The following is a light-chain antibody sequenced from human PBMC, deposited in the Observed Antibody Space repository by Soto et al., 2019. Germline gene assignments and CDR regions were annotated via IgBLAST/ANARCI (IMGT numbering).Light chain of an antibody. Sequence: QSVLTQPPSASASLGASVTLTCTLSSDYSHYKVDWYQQRPGKGPRFVMRVGTGGIVGSKGDGIPDRFSVLGSGLNRYLTIKNIQEEDGSDYHCGADHGSGSNFVVVFGGGTKLTVL. J-gene: IGLJ2*01. CDR1: SDYSHYK. V-gene: IGLV9-49*01. CDR2: VGTGGIVG. CDR3: GADHGSGSNFVVV.